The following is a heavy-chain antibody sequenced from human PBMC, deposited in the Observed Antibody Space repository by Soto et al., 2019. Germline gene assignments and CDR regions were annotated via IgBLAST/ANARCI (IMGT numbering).Heavy chain of an antibody. V-gene: IGHV1-3*01. D-gene: IGHD3-10*01. CDR3: ASNRITMVRGVMPN. CDR2: INAGNGNT. Sequence: GASVKVSCKASGYTFTSYAMHWVRQAPGQRLEWMGWINAGNGNTKYSQKFQGRVTITRDTSASTAYMELSGLRSEDTAVYYCASNRITMVRGVMPNWGQGTLVTVSS. J-gene: IGHJ4*02. CDR1: GYTFTSYA.